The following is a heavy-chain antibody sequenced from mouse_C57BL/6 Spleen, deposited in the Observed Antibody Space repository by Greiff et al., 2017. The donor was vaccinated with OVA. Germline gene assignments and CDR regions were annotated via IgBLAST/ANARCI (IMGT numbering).Heavy chain of an antibody. CDR3: ARVDYDGSSYWDCDV. J-gene: IGHJ1*03. D-gene: IGHD1-1*01. Sequence: QVQLQQPGAELVKPGASVKLSCKASGYTFTSYWITWVQQRPGQGLEWIGVIYPGSGSTNYNEKLKSKATLTVATSSSAAYMQLSNLTSEDSAVYYCARVDYDGSSYWDCDVWGTGTTVTVSS. V-gene: IGHV1-55*01. CDR2: IYPGSGST. CDR1: GYTFTSYW.